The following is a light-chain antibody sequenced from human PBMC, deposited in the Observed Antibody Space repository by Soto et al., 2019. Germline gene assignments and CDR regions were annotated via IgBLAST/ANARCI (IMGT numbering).Light chain of an antibody. Sequence: IVLTQSPGTLSLSPGERATLSCRASQSVSSSDLAWYQQKPGQAPRLLIYSASSRATGIPDRFSGSGSGTDFTLTISRLEPEDFAMYYCQHYDTFGQGTRLEIK. CDR1: QSVSSSD. V-gene: IGKV3-20*01. J-gene: IGKJ2*01. CDR3: QHYDT. CDR2: SAS.